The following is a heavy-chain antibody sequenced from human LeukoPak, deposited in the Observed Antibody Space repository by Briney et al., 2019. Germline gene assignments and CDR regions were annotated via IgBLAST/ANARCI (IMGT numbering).Heavy chain of an antibody. D-gene: IGHD1/OR15-1a*01. V-gene: IGHV4-39*02. CDR3: VRAHGSATEPGTRLFDF. CDR2: IYYIGSP. CDR1: GGSITSGGYF. Sequence: SETLSLTCTVSGGSITSGGYFWGWIRQPPGKGLEWIGSIYYIGSPYYNPFLKSRVTISLDTSKNQLSLKLSSVTAADTAIYYCVRAHGSATEPGTRLFDFWGQGTLVTVSS. J-gene: IGHJ4*02.